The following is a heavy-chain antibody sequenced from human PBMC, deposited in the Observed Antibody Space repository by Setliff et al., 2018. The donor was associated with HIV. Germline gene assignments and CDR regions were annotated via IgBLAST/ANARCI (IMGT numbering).Heavy chain of an antibody. CDR1: GYTFTSYG. CDR2: ISAYNGDT. Sequence: ASVKVSCKASGYTFTSYGISWVRQAPGQGLEWMGWISAYNGDTNYEQKFQGRVTLTRDTSISTAYMEVSNLRSDDTAVYYCATDDYNGDSFDNWGQGTLVTVSS. CDR3: ATDDYNGDSFDN. J-gene: IGHJ4*02. V-gene: IGHV1-18*01. D-gene: IGHD4-4*01.